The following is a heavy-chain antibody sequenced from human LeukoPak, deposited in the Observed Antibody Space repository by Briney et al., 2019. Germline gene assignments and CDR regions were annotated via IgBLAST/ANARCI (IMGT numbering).Heavy chain of an antibody. CDR3: ARDLGGRSGY. CDR2: INEDGSTT. J-gene: IGHJ4*02. V-gene: IGHV3-74*01. CDR1: GFTFSSYW. D-gene: IGHD1-26*01. Sequence: PGGSLRLSCAASGFTFSSYWMHWVRQAPGKGLVWVSRINEDGSTTNYADSVKGRFTISRDNAKNTLYLQMNSLRAEDTAVYYCARDLGGRSGYWGQGTLVTVSS.